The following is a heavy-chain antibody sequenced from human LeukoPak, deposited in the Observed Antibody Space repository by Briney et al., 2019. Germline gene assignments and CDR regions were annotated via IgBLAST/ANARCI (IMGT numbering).Heavy chain of an antibody. CDR3: AKDVRGTYAPDY. V-gene: IGHV3-23*01. J-gene: IGHJ4*02. D-gene: IGHD2-2*01. Sequence: GGSLRLSCVASGFPFSSYWMTWVRQTPGKGLEWVSTISVNGGSTYSADSVKGRFTISRDNSKNTLYLQMNSLRAEDTAIYYCAKDVRGTYAPDYWGQGTLVTVSS. CDR2: ISVNGGST. CDR1: GFPFSSYW.